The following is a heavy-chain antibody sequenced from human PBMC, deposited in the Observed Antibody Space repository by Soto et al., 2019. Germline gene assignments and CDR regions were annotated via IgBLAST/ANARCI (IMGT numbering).Heavy chain of an antibody. V-gene: IGHV1-3*01. Sequence: ASVKVSCKASGYTFTSYAMHWVRQAPGQRLEWMGWINAGNGNTKYSQKFQGRVTITRDTSASTAYMELSSLRSEDTAVYYCARGPGSYYNANNYYYYMDVWGKGTTVTVSS. J-gene: IGHJ6*03. CDR3: ARGPGSYYNANNYYYYMDV. CDR2: INAGNGNT. CDR1: GYTFTSYA. D-gene: IGHD3-10*01.